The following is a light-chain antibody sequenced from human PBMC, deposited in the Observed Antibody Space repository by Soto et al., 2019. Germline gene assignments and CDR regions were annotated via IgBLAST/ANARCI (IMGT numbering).Light chain of an antibody. CDR2: LYS. CDR3: AAWDDNLHAYV. V-gene: IGLV1-44*01. CDR1: SSKIETIS. Sequence: QSVLTQPPSTSGTPGQRVTISCSGSSSKIETISVDWYQQLPGTAPKLLIFLYSQRPSGVPDRFSGSKSGTSASLAISGLQSGDEAAYFCAAWDDNLHAYVFGTGTKVTVL. J-gene: IGLJ1*01.